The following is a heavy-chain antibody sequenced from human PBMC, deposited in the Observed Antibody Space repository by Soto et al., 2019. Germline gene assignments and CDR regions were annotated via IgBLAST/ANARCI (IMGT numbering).Heavy chain of an antibody. Sequence: GGSLRLSCAASGFTFSSYAMSWVRQAPGKGLEWVSAISGSGGSTYYADSVKGRFTISRDNSKNTLYLQMNSLRAEDTAVYYCAKDRLRVYRSDSSGYFPLRTGFAYWGQGTLVTVSS. CDR2: ISGSGGST. CDR1: GFTFSSYA. D-gene: IGHD3-22*01. V-gene: IGHV3-23*01. J-gene: IGHJ4*02. CDR3: AKDRLRVYRSDSSGYFPLRTGFAY.